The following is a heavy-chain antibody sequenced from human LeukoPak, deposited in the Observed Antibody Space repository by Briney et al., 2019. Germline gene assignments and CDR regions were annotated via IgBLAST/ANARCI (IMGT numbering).Heavy chain of an antibody. V-gene: IGHV1-8*03. CDR2: MNPNSGDR. D-gene: IGHD4-17*01. J-gene: IGHJ4*02. CDR3: ARTTPLTASGYDY. Sequence: ASVRVSCSASGYTFISYHIYWLRQASGQVLEWMGWMNPNSGDRGYAQNFQGRVTITSDTSISTAYMELSSLRSEDTAVYFCARTTPLTASGYDYWGQGILVTVSS. CDR1: GYTFISYH.